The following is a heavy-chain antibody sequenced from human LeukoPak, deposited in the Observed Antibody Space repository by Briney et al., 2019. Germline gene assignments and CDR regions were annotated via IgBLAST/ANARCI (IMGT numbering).Heavy chain of an antibody. D-gene: IGHD3-10*01. Sequence: GGSLRLSCAASGFTVSSNYMSWVRQAPGKGLEWVSVIYSGGSTYYADSVKGRFTISRDNSKNTLYLQMNSLRAEDTAVYYCAKEDGSGSYYSTTYYYYGMDVWGQGTTVTVSS. CDR1: GFTVSSNY. V-gene: IGHV3-66*01. J-gene: IGHJ6*02. CDR3: AKEDGSGSYYSTTYYYYGMDV. CDR2: IYSGGST.